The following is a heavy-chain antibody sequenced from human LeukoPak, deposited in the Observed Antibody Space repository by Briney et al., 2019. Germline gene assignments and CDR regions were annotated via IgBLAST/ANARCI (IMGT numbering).Heavy chain of an antibody. J-gene: IGHJ4*02. V-gene: IGHV4-34*01. CDR3: ARGLVVPAAVDH. Sequence: SETLSLTCAVYGGSFSGYYWSWIRQPPGKGLEWIGEINHSGSTNYNPSLKSRVTISVDTSKNQFSLKLSSVTAADTAVYYCARGLVVPAAVDHWGQGTLVTVSS. D-gene: IGHD2-2*01. CDR2: INHSGST. CDR1: GGSFSGYY.